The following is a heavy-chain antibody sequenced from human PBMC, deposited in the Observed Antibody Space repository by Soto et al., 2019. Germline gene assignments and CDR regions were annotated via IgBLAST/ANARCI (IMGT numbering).Heavy chain of an antibody. V-gene: IGHV3-48*03. CDR1: GFTFSRFE. Sequence: HPGGSLRLSCAASGFTFSRFELHWVRQAPGKGLEWISYISSSGSTAYYASSVEGRFTISRDNANNSVYLQMDSLRAEDTALYYCTRAAWFPYLSFYWGQGAPVTVSS. CDR2: ISSSGSTA. CDR3: TRAAWFPYLSFY. D-gene: IGHD3-10*01. J-gene: IGHJ4*02.